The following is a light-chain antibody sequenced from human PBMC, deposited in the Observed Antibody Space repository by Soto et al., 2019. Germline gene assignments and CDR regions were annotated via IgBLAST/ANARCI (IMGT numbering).Light chain of an antibody. CDR2: DAS. V-gene: IGKV3-11*01. Sequence: EIVLTQSPTTLSLSPGERATLSCRASQSVSSSLAWYQQKPGQAPRLLIYDASNRATGIPARFSGSGSGTDFTLTISSLEPEDFAVYYCQQRSIWPPLGFGGGTKVEI. CDR3: QQRSIWPPLG. CDR1: QSVSSS. J-gene: IGKJ4*01.